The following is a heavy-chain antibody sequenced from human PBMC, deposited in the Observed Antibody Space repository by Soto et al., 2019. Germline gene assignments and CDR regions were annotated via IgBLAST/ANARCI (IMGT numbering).Heavy chain of an antibody. V-gene: IGHV1-69*06. D-gene: IGHD5-12*01. J-gene: IGHJ6*02. CDR2: IIPIFGTA. CDR1: GGTFSSYA. CDR3: ARGGEWLRFGYGMDV. Sequence: SVKVSCKASGGTFSSYAISWVRQAPGQGLEWMGGIIPIFGTANYAQKFQGRVTITADKSTSTAYMELSSLRSEETAVYYCARGGEWLRFGYGMDVWGQGTTVTVSS.